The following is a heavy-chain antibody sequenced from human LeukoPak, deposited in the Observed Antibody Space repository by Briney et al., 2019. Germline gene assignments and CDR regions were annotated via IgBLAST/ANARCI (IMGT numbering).Heavy chain of an antibody. CDR1: GFTFSSYG. CDR2: ISHDESNK. CDR3: AKVITEYSGTYPFDN. Sequence: PGGSLRLSCAASGFTFSSYGMHWVRQAPGKGLEWVAVISHDESNKFYADSVKGRFTISRDNSKSTLYLQMNSLRGEDTAVYYCAKVITEYSGTYPFDNWGQGTLVTVSS. V-gene: IGHV3-30*18. D-gene: IGHD1-26*01. J-gene: IGHJ4*02.